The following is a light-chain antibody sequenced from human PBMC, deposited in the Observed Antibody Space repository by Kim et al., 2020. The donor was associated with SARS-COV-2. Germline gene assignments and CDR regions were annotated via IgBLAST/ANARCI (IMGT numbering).Light chain of an antibody. CDR1: QSVTSSY. J-gene: IGKJ1*01. CDR3: QQYVNSPWT. Sequence: SPGERAAPYCRASQSVTSSYLVWYQRKPGQATRLLMYGACTRAIGTADRFSGSGSGTDFTLTISRLEPEDFAVYYCQQYVNSPWTFGQGTKVDIK. CDR2: GAC. V-gene: IGKV3-20*01.